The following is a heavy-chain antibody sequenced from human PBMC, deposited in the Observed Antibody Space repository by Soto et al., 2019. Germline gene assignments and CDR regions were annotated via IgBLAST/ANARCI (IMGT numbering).Heavy chain of an antibody. V-gene: IGHV2-5*02. D-gene: IGHD4-17*01. CDR2: IYWDGDK. Sequence: QITLKESGPTLVKPTQTLTLTCTFSGFSLSSNGVGVGWIRQPPGKALEWLALIYWDGDKRYSPSLKSRLTLTKDTSKNQVVLTMTNTDPVDTATYYCAHRRDRTYALDYWGQGTLVTVAS. J-gene: IGHJ4*02. CDR1: GFSLSSNGVG. CDR3: AHRRDRTYALDY.